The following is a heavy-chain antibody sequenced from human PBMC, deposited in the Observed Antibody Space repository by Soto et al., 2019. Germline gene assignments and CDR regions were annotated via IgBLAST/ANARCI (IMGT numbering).Heavy chain of an antibody. CDR3: ARESLVPTVTTGDDY. CDR2: IYYSGST. V-gene: IGHV4-31*03. J-gene: IGHJ4*02. D-gene: IGHD4-17*01. Sequence: QVQLQESGPGLVKPSQTLSLTCTVSGGSISSGGYYWSWIRQHPGKGLEWIGYIYYSGSTYYNPSLKSRVTISVDTSKNQFSLKLSSVTAADTAVYYCARESLVPTVTTGDDYWGQGTLVTVSS. CDR1: GGSISSGGYY.